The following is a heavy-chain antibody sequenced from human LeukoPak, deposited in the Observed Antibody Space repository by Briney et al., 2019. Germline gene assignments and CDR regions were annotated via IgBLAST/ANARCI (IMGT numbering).Heavy chain of an antibody. CDR2: ISGSGGST. D-gene: IGHD3-22*01. CDR1: GFTFSGYA. V-gene: IGHV3-23*01. J-gene: IGHJ4*02. CDR3: AKDVRYDSSGIFDY. Sequence: GGSLRLSCAASGFTFSGYAMSWVRQAPGKGLEWASSISGSGGSTHYADSVKGRFTIPRDNSKNTLYLQMNSLRAEDTAVYFCAKDVRYDSSGIFDYWGQGTLVTVSS.